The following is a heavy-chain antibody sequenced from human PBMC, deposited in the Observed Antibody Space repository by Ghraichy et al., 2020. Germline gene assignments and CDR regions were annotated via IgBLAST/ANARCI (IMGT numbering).Heavy chain of an antibody. J-gene: IGHJ4*02. CDR2: ISYDGSNK. CDR1: GFTFSSYA. V-gene: IGHV3-30-3*01. D-gene: IGHD3-10*01. Sequence: GESLNISCAASGFTFSSYAMHWVRQAPGKGLEWVAVISYDGSNKYYADSVKGRFTISRDNSKNTLYLQMNSLRAEDTAVYYCARDPIVFSQIKFGEMGYYFDYWGQGTLVTVSS. CDR3: ARDPIVFSQIKFGEMGYYFDY.